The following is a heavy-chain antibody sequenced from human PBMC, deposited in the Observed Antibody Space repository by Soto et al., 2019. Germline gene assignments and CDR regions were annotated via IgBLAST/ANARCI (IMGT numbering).Heavy chain of an antibody. V-gene: IGHV1-3*01. CDR2: INAGNGNT. CDR3: ARGDGYYYFDY. J-gene: IGHJ4*02. D-gene: IGHD3-22*01. Sequence: ASVKVSCKASGYTFTSYAMHWVRQAPGQRLEWMGWINAGNGNTKYSQKFQGRATITRDTSASTAYMELSSLRSEDTAVYYCARGDGYYYFDYWGQGTLVTVSS. CDR1: GYTFTSYA.